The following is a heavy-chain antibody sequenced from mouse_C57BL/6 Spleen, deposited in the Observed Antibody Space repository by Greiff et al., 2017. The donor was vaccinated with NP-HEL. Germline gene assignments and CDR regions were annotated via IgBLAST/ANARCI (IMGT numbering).Heavy chain of an antibody. CDR3: ARWGLLRYFDY. CDR1: GYTFTSYW. Sequence: QVQLQQSGAELVMPGASVKLSCKASGYTFTSYWMHWVKQRPGQGLEWIGEIDPSDSYTNYNQKFKGKSTLTVDKSSSTAYMQLSSLTSEDSAVYYCARWGLLRYFDYWGQGTTLTVSS. J-gene: IGHJ2*01. CDR2: IDPSDSYT. V-gene: IGHV1-69*01. D-gene: IGHD1-1*01.